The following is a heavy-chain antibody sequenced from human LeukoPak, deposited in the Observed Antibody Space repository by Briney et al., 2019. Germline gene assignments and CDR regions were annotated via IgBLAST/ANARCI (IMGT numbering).Heavy chain of an antibody. Sequence: PAGTLSLSCTASGFALGTFAWHWVRQGPGKSLEYIIAIIVNGNTTYYDTSVKGRFVISRDNSRNKLYLQMGRLRPEDTAMYFCVRGGASGIDYWGRGALVTVS. J-gene: IGHJ4*02. V-gene: IGHV3-64*01. CDR1: GFALGTFA. CDR3: VRGGASGIDY. D-gene: IGHD1-26*01. CDR2: IIVNGNTT.